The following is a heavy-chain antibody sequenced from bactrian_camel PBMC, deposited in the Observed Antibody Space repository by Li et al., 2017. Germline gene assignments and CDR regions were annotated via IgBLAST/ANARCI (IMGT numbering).Heavy chain of an antibody. V-gene: IGHV3S55*01. J-gene: IGHJ7*01. D-gene: IGHD2*01. CDR2: IGSDGST. CDR1: GYTSPMN. Sequence: HVQLVESGGGSVQAGGSLRLSCVASGYTSPMNMGWFRRLPGQEREGVATIGSDGSTTYADSVKGRFTISKDNVKNTLYLEMNSLKPEDTATYYCAAVAYAGCSGVNPDWMDYWGEGTQVTVS.